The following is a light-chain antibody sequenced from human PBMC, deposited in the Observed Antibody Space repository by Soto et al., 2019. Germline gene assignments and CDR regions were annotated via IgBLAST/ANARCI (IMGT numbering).Light chain of an antibody. Sequence: EIVMTQSPATLSVSPGERATLSCRASQSVSSNLAWYQQKPGQAPRLLIYGASTRATGIPARFSGSGSGTEFTHTISSLQSEDFAVSYCQQYNIWPYTFGQGTKLEIK. CDR3: QQYNIWPYT. CDR1: QSVSSN. J-gene: IGKJ2*01. CDR2: GAS. V-gene: IGKV3-15*01.